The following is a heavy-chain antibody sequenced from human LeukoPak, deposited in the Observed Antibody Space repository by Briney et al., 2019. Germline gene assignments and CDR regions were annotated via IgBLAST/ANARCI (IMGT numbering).Heavy chain of an antibody. V-gene: IGHV4-31*03. CDR1: GGSISSSSYY. CDR3: ARDGYDSSGYHFDY. J-gene: IGHJ4*02. D-gene: IGHD3-22*01. Sequence: PSETLSLTCTVSGGSISSSSYYWSWIRQHPGKGLEWIGYIYYSGSTYYNPSLKSRVTISVDTSKNQFSLKLSSVTAADTAVYYCARDGYDSSGYHFDYWGQGTLVTVSS. CDR2: IYYSGST.